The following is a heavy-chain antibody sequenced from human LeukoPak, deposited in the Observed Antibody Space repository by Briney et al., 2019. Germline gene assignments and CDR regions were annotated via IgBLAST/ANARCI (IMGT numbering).Heavy chain of an antibody. Sequence: SETLSLTCTVSGASVTDYYWSWIRQSPGKGLEWISYIHHSGISDYNPSLRSRVTTSLDTSKNQFSLNPISVTAADTAVYYCTRGHWGLQSWSQGTLVTVSS. CDR1: GASVTDYY. CDR3: TRGHWGLQS. CDR2: IHHSGIS. V-gene: IGHV4-59*02. J-gene: IGHJ5*02. D-gene: IGHD7-27*01.